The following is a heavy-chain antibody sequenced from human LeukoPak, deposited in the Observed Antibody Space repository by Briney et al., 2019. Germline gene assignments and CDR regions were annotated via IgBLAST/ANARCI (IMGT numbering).Heavy chain of an antibody. CDR2: IKQDGSET. V-gene: IGHV3-7*01. D-gene: IGHD4/OR15-4a*01. CDR1: GFTLSSYW. J-gene: IGHJ4*02. CDR3: ARVEDYDAPDY. Sequence: PGGSLRLSCAASGFTLSSYWMSWVRQAPGKGLERVANIKQDGSETYYVDSVKGRFTISRDNAKNSLYLQMHSLRAEDTAVYYRARVEDYDAPDYWGQGTLVTVSS.